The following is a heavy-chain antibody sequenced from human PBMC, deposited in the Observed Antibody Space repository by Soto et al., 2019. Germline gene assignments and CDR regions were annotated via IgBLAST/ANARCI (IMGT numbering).Heavy chain of an antibody. D-gene: IGHD1-1*01. V-gene: IGHV1-46*01. CDR2: NIPSGGNS. CDR1: VYTFTRYY. J-gene: IGHJ4*02. CDR3: ARRAETNGWNGFGADKYYFDF. Sequence: ASLEVSCNSSVYTFTRYYMQCFRQAPGQGLELMGMNIPSGGNSGYAQKFQGRVTMTSDTSISTAHMELSSLRSEDTAVYYCARRAETNGWNGFGADKYYFDFWGQGKLVNVSA.